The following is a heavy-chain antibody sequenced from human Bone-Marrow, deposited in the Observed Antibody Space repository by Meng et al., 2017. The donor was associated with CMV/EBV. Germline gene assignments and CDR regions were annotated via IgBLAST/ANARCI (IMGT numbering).Heavy chain of an antibody. J-gene: IGHJ5*02. CDR2: ISSSGSTI. V-gene: IGHV3-48*03. D-gene: IGHD1-1*01. CDR1: GFTFSSYE. CDR3: ARDTPKQLGHDP. Sequence: GGSLRLSCAASGFTFSSYEMNWVRQAPGKGLEWVSYISSSGSTIYYADSVKGRFTISRDNAKNSLYLQMNSLKTEGTAVYYCARDTPKQLGHDPWGQGTLVTVSS.